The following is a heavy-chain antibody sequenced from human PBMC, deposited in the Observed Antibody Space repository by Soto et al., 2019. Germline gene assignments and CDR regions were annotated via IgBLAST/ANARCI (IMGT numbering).Heavy chain of an antibody. Sequence: GASVKVFCKVSGYTLTELSMHWVRQAPGKGLEWMGGFDPEDGETIYAQKFQGRVTMTEDTSTDTAYKELSSLRSEDTAVYYCATGVAATTYYFDYWGQGTLVTVSS. V-gene: IGHV1-24*01. CDR1: GYTLTELS. D-gene: IGHD6-25*01. CDR2: FDPEDGET. J-gene: IGHJ4*02. CDR3: ATGVAATTYYFDY.